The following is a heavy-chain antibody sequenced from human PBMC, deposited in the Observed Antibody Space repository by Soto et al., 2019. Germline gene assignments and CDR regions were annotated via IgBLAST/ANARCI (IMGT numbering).Heavy chain of an antibody. J-gene: IGHJ4*02. CDR3: ARLLLSGWPQYFFDY. D-gene: IGHD6-19*01. Sequence: LSLTCTVSGGSISSGAYYWSWIRQHPGKGLEWIGYIYYSGHTYYNPSLKSRVTISVDTSKNQFSLKLSSVTAADTAVYYCARLLLSGWPQYFFDYWGQGTLVTVSS. CDR2: IYYSGHT. V-gene: IGHV4-31*03. CDR1: GGSISSGAYY.